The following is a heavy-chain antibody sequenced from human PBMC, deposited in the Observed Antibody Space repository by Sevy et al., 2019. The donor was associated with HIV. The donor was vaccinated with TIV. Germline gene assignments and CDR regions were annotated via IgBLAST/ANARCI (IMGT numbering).Heavy chain of an antibody. Sequence: GGSLRLSCAASGFTFSSYIMNWVRQAPGKGLEWVSSISSSSSYIYYADSVKGRFTISRDNAKNSLYLQMNSLRAEDTAVYYCARFQQLVNYYYYYMDVWGKGTTVTVSS. CDR2: ISSSSSYI. D-gene: IGHD6-6*01. V-gene: IGHV3-21*01. CDR1: GFTFSSYI. J-gene: IGHJ6*03. CDR3: ARFQQLVNYYYYYMDV.